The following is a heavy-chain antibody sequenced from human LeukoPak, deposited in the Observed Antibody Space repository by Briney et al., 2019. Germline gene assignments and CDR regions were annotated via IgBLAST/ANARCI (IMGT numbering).Heavy chain of an antibody. V-gene: IGHV3-11*04. D-gene: IGHD3-22*01. CDR1: RFTFSDHY. CDR2: IGSSGSTT. CDR3: ARFKLSSGYDPFDY. J-gene: IGHJ4*02. Sequence: GGSLRLSCAASRFTFSDHYMTWIRQAPGKGLEWVSYIGSSGSTTYYEDSVKGRFTISRDNAKNSLYLQMNSLRAEDTALYYCARFKLSSGYDPFDYWGQGILVTVSS.